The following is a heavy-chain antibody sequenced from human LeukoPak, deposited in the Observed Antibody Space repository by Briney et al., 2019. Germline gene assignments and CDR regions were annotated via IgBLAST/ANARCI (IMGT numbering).Heavy chain of an antibody. D-gene: IGHD3-3*01. CDR2: IFSRSESI. V-gene: IGHV3-21*06. J-gene: IGHJ4*02. CDR3: ARDRNYDVWSGYSF. CDR1: GFNFGAYT. Sequence: GGSLRLSCAASGFNFGAYTINWVRQAPGKGLEWVSSIFSRSESILYADSVKGRFTISRDNAKNLLYMQMDSLRVEDTAVYYCARDRNYDVWSGYSFWGQGFLVTVSS.